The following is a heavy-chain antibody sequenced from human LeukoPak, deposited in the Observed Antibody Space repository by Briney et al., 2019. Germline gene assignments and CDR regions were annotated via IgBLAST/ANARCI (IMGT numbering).Heavy chain of an antibody. V-gene: IGHV1-18*01. CDR2: ISAYNGNT. D-gene: IGHD3-10*01. CDR1: VYTFTSYG. J-gene: IGHJ4*02. CDR3: ASSSRVRGVHFDY. Sequence: GASVKVSCKASVYTFTSYGISWVRQAPGQGLEWMGWISAYNGNTNYAQKLQRRVTMTTDTSTSTAYMELSSLRSEDTAVYYCASSSRVRGVHFDYRGQGTLVTVSS.